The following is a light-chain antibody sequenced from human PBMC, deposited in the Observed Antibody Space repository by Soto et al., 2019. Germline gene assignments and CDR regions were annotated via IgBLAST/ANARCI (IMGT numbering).Light chain of an antibody. CDR3: SSYTSSSTLYV. V-gene: IGLV2-8*01. Sequence: QSALTQPPSASGSPGQSVTISCTGAGTDVGQYNYVSWYQQHPGKAPKLLIHHVSRRPSGVPARFSGSKSGNTASLTVSGLQTEDEADYYCSSYTSSSTLYVFGTGTKLTVL. CDR1: GTDVGQYNY. J-gene: IGLJ1*01. CDR2: HVS.